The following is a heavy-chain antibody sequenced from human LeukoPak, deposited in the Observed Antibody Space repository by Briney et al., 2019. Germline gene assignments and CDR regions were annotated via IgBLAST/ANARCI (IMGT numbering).Heavy chain of an antibody. J-gene: IGHJ4*02. CDR2: INSDGSST. V-gene: IGHV3-74*01. CDR1: GFTFSSYW. Sequence: GGSLRLSCAASGFTFSSYWMHWVRQAPGKGLVWVSRINSDGSSTSYADSVKGRFTISRDNAKNTLYLQMNSLRADGTAVYYCAGGRSGTYYDYWGQGTLVTVSS. CDR3: AGGRSGTYYDY. D-gene: IGHD1-26*01.